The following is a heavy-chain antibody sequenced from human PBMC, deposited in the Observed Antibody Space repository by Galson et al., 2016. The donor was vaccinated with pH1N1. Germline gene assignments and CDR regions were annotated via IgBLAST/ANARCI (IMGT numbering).Heavy chain of an antibody. Sequence: SLRLSCAASGFTFSRHAIHWVRQAPGKGLEWVAVISYDGSNKYYADSVKGRFTISRDNSKNTLYLQMNSLRAEDTAVYYCATGLLAAAGTFDYWGQGTLVTVSS. J-gene: IGHJ4*02. CDR3: ATGLLAAAGTFDY. V-gene: IGHV3-30*04. D-gene: IGHD6-13*01. CDR1: GFTFSRHA. CDR2: ISYDGSNK.